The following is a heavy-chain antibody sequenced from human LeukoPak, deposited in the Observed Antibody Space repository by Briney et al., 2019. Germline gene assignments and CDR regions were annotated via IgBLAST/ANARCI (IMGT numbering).Heavy chain of an antibody. D-gene: IGHD6-19*01. Sequence: PSETLSLTCTVSGGSISSSSYYWGWIRQPPGKGLEWIGSIYYSGGTYYNPSLKSRVTISVDTSKNQFSLKLISVTAADTAVYYCARLGSSGWGHFDYWGQGTLVTVCS. CDR1: GGSISSSSYY. J-gene: IGHJ4*02. CDR3: ARLGSSGWGHFDY. V-gene: IGHV4-39*01. CDR2: IYYSGGT.